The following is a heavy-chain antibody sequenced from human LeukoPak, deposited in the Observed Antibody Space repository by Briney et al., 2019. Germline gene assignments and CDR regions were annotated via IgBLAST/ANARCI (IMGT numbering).Heavy chain of an antibody. CDR2: VRADNVNT. D-gene: IGHD6-13*01. CDR1: GYTLTSYG. V-gene: IGHV1-18*01. Sequence: GASVKVSCKASGYTLTSYGISWVGQAPGHGLEWMGWVRADNVNTNDAQKLQGRGTMTTDTSTSPAYMELRSLRSDDTAVYYCARSLGIAEDGTIVYWREATLVTVSS. CDR3: ARSLGIAEDGTIVY. J-gene: IGHJ4*02.